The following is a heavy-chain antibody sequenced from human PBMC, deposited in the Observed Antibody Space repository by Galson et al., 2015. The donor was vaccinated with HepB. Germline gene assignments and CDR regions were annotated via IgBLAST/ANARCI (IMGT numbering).Heavy chain of an antibody. J-gene: IGHJ6*03. V-gene: IGHV1-58*02. Sequence: SVKVSCKASGFTFTSSAMQWVRQARGQRLEWIGWIVVGSGNTNYAEKFQERVTITRDMSTSTAYMELSSLRSEDTAVYYCARGTGCSSTSCYTGVYYYYYYMDVWGKGTTVTVSS. CDR1: GFTFTSSA. CDR3: ARGTGCSSTSCYTGVYYYYYYMDV. CDR2: IVVGSGNT. D-gene: IGHD2-2*02.